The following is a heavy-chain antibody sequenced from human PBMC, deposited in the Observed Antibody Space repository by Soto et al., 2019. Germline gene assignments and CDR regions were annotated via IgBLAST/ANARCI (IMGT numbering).Heavy chain of an antibody. D-gene: IGHD1-26*01. J-gene: IGHJ4*02. CDR1: GYSFTSYW. CDR2: IDPSDSYT. CDR3: ARHARPELGFDY. Sequence: GESLKISCKGSGYSFTSYWISWVRQMPGKGLEWMGRIDPSDSYTNYSPSFQGHVTISADKSISTAYLQWSSLKASDTATYYCARHARPELGFDYWGQGTLVTVSS. V-gene: IGHV5-10-1*01.